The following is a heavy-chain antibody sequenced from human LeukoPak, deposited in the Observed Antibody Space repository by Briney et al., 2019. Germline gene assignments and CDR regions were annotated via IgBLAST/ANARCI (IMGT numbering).Heavy chain of an antibody. D-gene: IGHD3-10*01. CDR1: GYTFTSYD. CDR3: ARGLVPMVRGVRDAFDI. J-gene: IGHJ3*02. CDR2: MNPNSGNT. Sequence: EASVKVSCKASGYTFTSYDINWVRQATGQGLEWMGWMNPNSGNTGYAQKFQGRVTITRNTSISTAYMELSSLRSEDTAVYYCARGLVPMVRGVRDAFDIWGQGTMVTVSS. V-gene: IGHV1-8*03.